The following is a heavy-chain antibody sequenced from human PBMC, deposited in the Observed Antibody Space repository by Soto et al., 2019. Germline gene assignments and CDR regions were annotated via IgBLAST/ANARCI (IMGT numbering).Heavy chain of an antibody. CDR1: GYTFTDYF. V-gene: IGHV1-2*02. CDR3: ASWSGASGSYTAFTS. Sequence: ASVKVSCKASGYTFTDYFVHWLRQAPGQGLEWMGYINPKRGDTKFAPKFQGRVTLTRDTSITTAYMDLRRLTSDDTAVYYCASWSGASGSYTAFTSWGPGTLVTVS. D-gene: IGHD3-10*01. CDR2: INPKRGDT. J-gene: IGHJ5*02.